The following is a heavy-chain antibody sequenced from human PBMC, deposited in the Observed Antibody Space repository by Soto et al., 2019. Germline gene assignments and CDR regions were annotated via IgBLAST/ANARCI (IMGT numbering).Heavy chain of an antibody. V-gene: IGHV4-59*08. Sequence: SETLSLTCTVSGGSISNYYWSWIRQPPGKGLEWIGYIYYSGSTNYNPSLKSRVTISVDRSKNQFSLKLSSVTAADTAFYYCASIRVGGPLHYGPRPPSDYWGQGALVTVSS. D-gene: IGHD4-17*01. CDR3: ASIRVGGPLHYGPRPPSDY. CDR2: IYYSGST. CDR1: GGSISNYY. J-gene: IGHJ4*02.